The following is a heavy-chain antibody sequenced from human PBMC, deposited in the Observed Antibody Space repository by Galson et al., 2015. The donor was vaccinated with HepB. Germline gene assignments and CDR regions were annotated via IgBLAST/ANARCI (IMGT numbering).Heavy chain of an antibody. Sequence: SLRLSCAASGFTVSSNYMSWVRQAPGKGLEWVSVIYSGGSTYYADSVKGRFTISRDNSKNTLYLQMNSLRAEDTAVYYCASPSGSYYVGRHAFDIWGQGTMVTVSS. J-gene: IGHJ3*02. CDR3: ASPSGSYYVGRHAFDI. CDR1: GFTVSSNY. V-gene: IGHV3-53*01. CDR2: IYSGGST. D-gene: IGHD1-26*01.